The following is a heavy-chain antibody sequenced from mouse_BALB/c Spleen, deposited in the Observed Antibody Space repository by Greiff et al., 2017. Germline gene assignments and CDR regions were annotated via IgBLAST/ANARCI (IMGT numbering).Heavy chain of an antibody. CDR2: INPDSSTI. CDR1: GFDFSRYW. Sequence: EVKLMESGGGLVQPGGSLKLSCAASGFDFSRYWMSWVRQAPGKGLEWIGEINPDSSTINYTPSLKDKFIISRDNAKNTLYLQMSKVRSEDTALYYCARPGLTGRFAYWGQGTLVTVSA. D-gene: IGHD4-1*01. V-gene: IGHV4-1*02. J-gene: IGHJ3*01. CDR3: ARPGLTGRFAY.